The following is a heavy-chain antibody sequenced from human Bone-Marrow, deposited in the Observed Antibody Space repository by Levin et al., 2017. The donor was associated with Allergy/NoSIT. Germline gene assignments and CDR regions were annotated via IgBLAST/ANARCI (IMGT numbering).Heavy chain of an antibody. CDR1: GYSFTSYW. Sequence: GGSLRLSCKGSGYSFTSYWIGWVRQMPGKGLEWVGIIYPDDSDTRYSPSFQGQVTISADKSISSAYLQWSSLKASDTAMYYCVRNTMIPLWGQGTLVTVSS. J-gene: IGHJ4*02. CDR3: VRNTMIPL. CDR2: IYPDDSDT. V-gene: IGHV5-51*01. D-gene: IGHD3-22*01.